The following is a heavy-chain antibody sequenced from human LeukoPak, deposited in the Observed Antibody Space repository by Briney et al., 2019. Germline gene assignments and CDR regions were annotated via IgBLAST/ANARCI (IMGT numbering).Heavy chain of an antibody. CDR3: SYLHSSGYSTDAFDI. D-gene: IGHD3-22*01. J-gene: IGHJ3*02. V-gene: IGHV3-23*01. Sequence: GGSLRLSCAASGFIFSSYAMSWVRQAPGKGLEWVSGFDGNGPNTYYADSVKGRWTISRDNSRNTLYLQMNSLRAEDTAVYYCSYLHSSGYSTDAFDIWGQGTMVTVSS. CDR1: GFIFSSYA. CDR2: FDGNGPNT.